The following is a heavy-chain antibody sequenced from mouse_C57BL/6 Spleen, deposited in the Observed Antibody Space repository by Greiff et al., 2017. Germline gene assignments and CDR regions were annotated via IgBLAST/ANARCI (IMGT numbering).Heavy chain of an antibody. CDR2: INPNNGGT. J-gene: IGHJ1*03. Sequence: VQLQQSGPELVKPGASVKISCKASGYTFTDYYMNWVKQSHGKSLEWIGDINPNNGGTSYNQKFKGKATLTVDKSSSTAYMELRSLTSEDSAVYYCARGYYGSSSYWYFDVWGTGTTVTVSS. D-gene: IGHD1-1*01. V-gene: IGHV1-26*01. CDR3: ARGYYGSSSYWYFDV. CDR1: GYTFTDYY.